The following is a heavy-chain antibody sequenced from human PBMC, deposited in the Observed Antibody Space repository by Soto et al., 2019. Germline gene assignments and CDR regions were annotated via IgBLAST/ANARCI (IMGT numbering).Heavy chain of an antibody. CDR1: GGSMSGSTYY. CDR2: VFKSGIN. J-gene: IGHJ6*03. D-gene: IGHD3-10*01. CDR3: ARHRGVRGLDYYYYYMDV. Sequence: SETLSLTCTVSGGSMSGSTYYWAWIRQPPGKGLEWLGSVFKSGINSNNSSLKSRVTISVDTSKNQFSLKLSSVTAADTAVYYCARHRGVRGLDYYYYYMDVSGKGTTVTVSS. V-gene: IGHV4-39*01.